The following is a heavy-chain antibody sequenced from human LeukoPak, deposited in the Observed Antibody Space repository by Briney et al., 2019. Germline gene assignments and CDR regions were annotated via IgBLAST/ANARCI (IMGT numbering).Heavy chain of an antibody. Sequence: NPSETLSLTCTVSGGSISSYYWSWIRQPPGKGLEWIGYIYYSGSTNYNPSLKSRVTISVDTSKNQFSLKLSSVTAADTAVYYCAPAPDYATYYFDYWRPGTLVTVSS. CDR1: GGSISSYY. V-gene: IGHV4-59*01. D-gene: IGHD4-17*01. CDR2: IYYSGST. J-gene: IGHJ4*02. CDR3: APAPDYATYYFDY.